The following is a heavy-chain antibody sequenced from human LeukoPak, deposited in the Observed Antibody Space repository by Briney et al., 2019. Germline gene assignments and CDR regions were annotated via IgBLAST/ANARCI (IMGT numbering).Heavy chain of an antibody. CDR3: AKVCFRKWLRFQHDAFDI. V-gene: IGHV3-23*01. CDR2: ISGSGGST. CDR1: GFTFSSYA. Sequence: PGGFLRLSCAASGFTFSSYAMSWVRQAPGKGLEWVSAISGSGGSTYYADSVKGRFTISRDNSKNTLYLQMNSLRAEDTAVYYCAKVCFRKWLRFQHDAFDIWGQGTMVTVSS. J-gene: IGHJ3*02. D-gene: IGHD5-12*01.